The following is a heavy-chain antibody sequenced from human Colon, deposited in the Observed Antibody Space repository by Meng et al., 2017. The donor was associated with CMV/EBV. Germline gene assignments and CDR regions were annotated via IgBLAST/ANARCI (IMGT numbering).Heavy chain of an antibody. J-gene: IGHJ4*02. CDR2: AYYIAAT. V-gene: IGHV4-31*03. CDR1: GASITSGGYY. Sequence: QVQLQESGPGLVKPSQTLSLTFSVSGASITSGGYYWTWLRQRPGKGLEWIGYAYYIAATSYNPSLKSRVTIALDTSKNQFSLRLTSVTAADTAIYYCAREPMVWGQGSLVTVSS. CDR3: AREPMV. D-gene: IGHD2-8*01.